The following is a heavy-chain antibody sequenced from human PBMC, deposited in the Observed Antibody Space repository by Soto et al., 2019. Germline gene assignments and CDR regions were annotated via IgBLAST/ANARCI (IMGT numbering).Heavy chain of an antibody. Sequence: EVQLVQSGTEVKKPGESLKISCQGSGYSFTSNWIGWVRQMPGKGLEWMGIINPADSDIKYSPSFQGQVTISADKSIGTAYLKWSSLKASDTAMYYCARHQRDDASRKIDCWGQGTLVTVSS. CDR1: GYSFTSNW. J-gene: IGHJ4*02. CDR3: ARHQRDDASRKIDC. V-gene: IGHV5-51*01. CDR2: INPADSDI. D-gene: IGHD3-16*01.